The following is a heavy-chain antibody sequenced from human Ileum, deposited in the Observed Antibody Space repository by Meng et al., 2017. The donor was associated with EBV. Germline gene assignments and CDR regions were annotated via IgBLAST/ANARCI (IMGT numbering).Heavy chain of an antibody. V-gene: IGHV1-69*14. Sequence: QVQLVQFGPELKNPGSSVKVSCKAPGSTFSVYGITWVRQAPGQGLEWMGGIIPALGTPKYARKFQDRLTITADKSTSTGYMELHSLTSNDTAVYFCARGTGADYWGQGTLVTVSS. CDR3: ARGTGADY. D-gene: IGHD3-10*01. CDR1: GSTFSVYG. J-gene: IGHJ4*02. CDR2: IIPALGTP.